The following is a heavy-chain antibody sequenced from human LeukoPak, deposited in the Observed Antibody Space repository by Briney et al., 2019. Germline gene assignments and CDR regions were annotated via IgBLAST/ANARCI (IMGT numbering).Heavy chain of an antibody. V-gene: IGHV4-34*01. J-gene: IGHJ4*02. Sequence: SETLSLTCAVYGGSFSGYYWSWIRQPPGKGLEWIGEINHSGSTNYNPSLKSRVTISVDTSKNQFSLKLSSVTAADTAVYYCARGRPDYYGSGSYRFPYYFDYWGQGTLVTVSS. CDR3: ARGRPDYYGSGSYRFPYYFDY. CDR2: INHSGST. D-gene: IGHD3-10*01. CDR1: GGSFSGYY.